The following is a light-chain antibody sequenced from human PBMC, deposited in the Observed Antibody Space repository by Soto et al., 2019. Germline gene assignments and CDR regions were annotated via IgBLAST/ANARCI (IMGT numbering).Light chain of an antibody. CDR3: HHYNNWPPYP. Sequence: EIVMMQSPATLSVSPGETATLSCRASQSVAKSLAWYQQKPGQAPRLLIYGASTRATGIPARFSGSGSATEFTLTISSLQSEDSAVYYCHHYNNWPPYPFGQGTKLEIK. V-gene: IGKV3D-15*01. CDR1: QSVAKS. J-gene: IGKJ2*01. CDR2: GAS.